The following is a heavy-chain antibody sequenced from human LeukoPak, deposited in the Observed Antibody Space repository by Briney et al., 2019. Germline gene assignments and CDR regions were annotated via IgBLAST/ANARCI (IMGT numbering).Heavy chain of an antibody. J-gene: IGHJ4*02. V-gene: IGHV4-39*07. CDR1: GGSISSTSYY. D-gene: IGHD5-24*01. Sequence: SETLSLTCTVSGGSISSTSYYWGWIRQPPGKGLEWIGSIYYSGSTYHNPSLRSRVTISVDTSKNQFSLKLTSVTAADTAVYYCARSVDGYNYFAFDYWGQGTLVTVSS. CDR3: ARSVDGYNYFAFDY. CDR2: IYYSGST.